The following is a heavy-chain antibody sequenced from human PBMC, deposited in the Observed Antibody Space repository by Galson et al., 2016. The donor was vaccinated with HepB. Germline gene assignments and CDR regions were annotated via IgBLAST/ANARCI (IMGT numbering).Heavy chain of an antibody. CDR1: GFTFSSYA. CDR2: ISYDGTNK. V-gene: IGHV3-30-3*01. Sequence: SLRLSCAASGFTFSSYAMHWVRQAPGKGLEWVAVISYDGTNKYYADSVKGRFTISRDISKNTMSLQMNSLRVEDTGLYYCARDPSSNDYGDYADFWGQGTLVTVS. J-gene: IGHJ4*02. D-gene: IGHD4-17*01. CDR3: ARDPSSNDYGDYADF.